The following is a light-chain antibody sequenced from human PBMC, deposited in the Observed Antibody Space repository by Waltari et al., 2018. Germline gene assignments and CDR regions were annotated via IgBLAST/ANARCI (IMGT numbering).Light chain of an antibody. CDR2: GKN. CDR3: NSREISGNHLGYV. Sequence: SSELTQDPAVSVALGQTVRITCQGDSLRSYYASWYQQKPGQAPVLVIYGKNNRPSGIPDRFSGSSSGNTASVTITGAQAEDEADYYCNSREISGNHLGYVFGTGTKVTVL. CDR1: SLRSYY. J-gene: IGLJ1*01. V-gene: IGLV3-19*01.